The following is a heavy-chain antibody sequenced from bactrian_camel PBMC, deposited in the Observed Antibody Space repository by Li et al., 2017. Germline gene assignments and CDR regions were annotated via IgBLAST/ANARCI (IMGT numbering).Heavy chain of an antibody. CDR3: AADRTKWSGGNWICPVVYNY. Sequence: HVQLVESGGDSVQAGGSLRLSCAASGDTYSRACMGWFRQAPGKEREGVASISTGHGSTLYADSVKGRFTISRDSVENTLYLQMNSLKPDDTAVYYCAADRTKWSGGNWICPVVYNYWGQGTQVTVSS. J-gene: IGHJ4*01. CDR1: GDTYSRAC. V-gene: IGHV3S1*01. D-gene: IGHD8*01. CDR2: ISTGHGST.